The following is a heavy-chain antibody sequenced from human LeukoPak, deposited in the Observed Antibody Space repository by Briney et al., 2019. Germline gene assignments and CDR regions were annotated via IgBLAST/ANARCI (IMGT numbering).Heavy chain of an antibody. V-gene: IGHV3-33*01. CDR3: ARSRGATFSYYYDSSGPYY. CDR2: IWYDGSNK. Sequence: PGGSLRLSCAASGFTFSSYGMHWVRQAPGKGLEWVAVIWYDGSNKYYADSVKGRFTISRDNSKNTLYLQMNSLRAEDTAVCYCARSRGATFSYYYDSSGPYYWGQGTLVTVSS. CDR1: GFTFSSYG. D-gene: IGHD3-22*01. J-gene: IGHJ4*02.